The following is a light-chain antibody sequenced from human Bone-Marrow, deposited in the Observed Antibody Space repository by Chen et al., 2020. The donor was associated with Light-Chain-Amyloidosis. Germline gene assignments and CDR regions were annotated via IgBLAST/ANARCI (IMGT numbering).Light chain of an antibody. CDR1: NIGSTS. Sequence: SYVLTQPSSVSVAPGQPATIACGGNNIGSTSVHWYQQKPGQAPLLVVYDDSDRPSGIPERLSGSNSGNTATLTISRVEAGDEADYYCQVWDRSSDRPVFGGGTKLTVL. CDR3: QVWDRSSDRPV. J-gene: IGLJ3*02. V-gene: IGLV3-21*02. CDR2: DDS.